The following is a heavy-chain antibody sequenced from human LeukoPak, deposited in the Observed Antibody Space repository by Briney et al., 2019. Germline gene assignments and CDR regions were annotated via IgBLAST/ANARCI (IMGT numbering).Heavy chain of an antibody. CDR3: ANYDNSGNYYVNY. CDR1: GFTFSGSA. Sequence: PGGSLRLSCAASGFTFSGSAMHWVRQASGKGLEWVGRIRTKSNNYATTYGASVKGRFTISRDDSKNTAYLQINSLKTEDTAVYYCANYDNSGNYYVNYWGQGTLVTVSS. J-gene: IGHJ4*02. V-gene: IGHV3-73*01. CDR2: IRTKSNNYAT. D-gene: IGHD3-22*01.